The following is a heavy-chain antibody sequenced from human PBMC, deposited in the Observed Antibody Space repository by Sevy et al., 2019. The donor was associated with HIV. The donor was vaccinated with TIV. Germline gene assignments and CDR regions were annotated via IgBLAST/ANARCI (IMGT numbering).Heavy chain of an antibody. J-gene: IGHJ4*02. CDR3: ARLLRYNPCFDY. Sequence: SETLSLTCTVSGGSISSYYWSWIQQPPGKGLEWIGYISYSGSTNYNPSLKSRVTISVDTSKNQFSLKLSSVTAADTAIYYCARLLRYNPCFDYWGQGTLVTVSS. CDR2: ISYSGST. CDR1: GGSISSYY. D-gene: IGHD1-26*01. V-gene: IGHV4-59*13.